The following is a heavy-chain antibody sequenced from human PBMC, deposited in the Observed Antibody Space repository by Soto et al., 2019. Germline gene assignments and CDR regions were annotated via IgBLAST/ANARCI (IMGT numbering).Heavy chain of an antibody. CDR1: GGSISSYY. V-gene: IGHV4-4*07. D-gene: IGHD1-26*01. Sequence: PSETLSLTCTVSGGSISSYYWSWMRQPAGKGLEXIXXXYXSXXXNXXXXLKSRVTMSVDTSKNQFSLNLISLTAADTAVYYCARSGGSFNFDYWGLGTLVTVSS. J-gene: IGHJ4*02. CDR2: XYXSXXX. CDR3: ARSGGSFNFDY.